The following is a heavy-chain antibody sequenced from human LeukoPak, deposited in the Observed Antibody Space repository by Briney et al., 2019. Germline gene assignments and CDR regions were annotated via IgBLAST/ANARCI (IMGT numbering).Heavy chain of an antibody. Sequence: PSETLSLTCTVSGGFISSGGYYWSWIRQPPGKGLEWIGYIYYSGSTNYNPSLKSRVTISVDTSKNQFSLKLSSVTAADTAVYYCARGRPAGQLWLDFDYWGQGTLVTVSS. CDR3: ARGRPAGQLWLDFDY. CDR2: IYYSGST. J-gene: IGHJ4*02. V-gene: IGHV4-61*08. D-gene: IGHD5-18*01. CDR1: GGFISSGGYY.